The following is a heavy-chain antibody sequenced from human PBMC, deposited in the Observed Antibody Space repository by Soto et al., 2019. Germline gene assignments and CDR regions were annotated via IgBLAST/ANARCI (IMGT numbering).Heavy chain of an antibody. CDR1: GFTFSTSA. CDR2: ISGSGAGT. CDR3: AKGPTVFGAVISFDYYYGMYV. D-gene: IGHD3-3*01. V-gene: IGHV3-23*01. Sequence: GGSLRLSCTASGFTFSTSAMSWVRQAPGRGLEWVSGISGSGAGTYYADSVKGRFTISRDNSKNTLYLQMSGLRAEDAAVYYCAKGPTVFGAVISFDYYYGMYVWGQGTPVTVSS. J-gene: IGHJ6*02.